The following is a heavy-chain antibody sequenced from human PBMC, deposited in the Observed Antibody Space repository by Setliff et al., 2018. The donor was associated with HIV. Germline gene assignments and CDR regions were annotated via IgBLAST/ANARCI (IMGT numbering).Heavy chain of an antibody. D-gene: IGHD6-13*01. CDR2: INHSGST. Sequence: NPSETLSLTCAVYGGSFNGYSWTWIRQPPGKGLEWIGGINHSGSTNYNPSLKSRVTISVDTSKSQFSLKLSSVTAADTAVYYCARRRDGSSWYRGDFDYWGQGILVTVSS. J-gene: IGHJ4*02. CDR3: ARRRDGSSWYRGDFDY. V-gene: IGHV4-34*01. CDR1: GGSFNGYS.